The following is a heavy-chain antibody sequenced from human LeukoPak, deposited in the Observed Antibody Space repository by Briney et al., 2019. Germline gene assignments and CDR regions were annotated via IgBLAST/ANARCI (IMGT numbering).Heavy chain of an antibody. CDR3: ARRGGDSTGHQGDFDY. D-gene: IGHD3-22*01. CDR1: GFIFNICT. Sequence: GGPQRLSCGACGFIFNICTANWPRQARGNLLQKVSSVSSTSTDIYYADSVKGRFAIFRDNAKNSLYLQMDSLRAEDTAVYYCARRGGDSTGHQGDFDYWGQGTLVTVSS. J-gene: IGHJ4*02. V-gene: IGHV3-21*01. CDR2: VSSTSTDI.